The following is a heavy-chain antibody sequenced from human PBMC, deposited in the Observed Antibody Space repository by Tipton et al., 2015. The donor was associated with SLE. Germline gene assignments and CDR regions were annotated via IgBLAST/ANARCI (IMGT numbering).Heavy chain of an antibody. CDR2: IYYSGST. CDR3: VRAPETWIKHDFWSGPFDY. V-gene: IGHV4-39*07. CDR1: GGSISSSSYY. D-gene: IGHD3-3*01. J-gene: IGHJ4*02. Sequence: TLSLTCTVSGGSISSSSYYWGWIRQPPGKGLEWIGSIYYSGSTYYNPSLKSRVTISVDTSKNQFSLKLNSVTAADTAVYYCVRAPETWIKHDFWSGPFDYWGQGALVTVSS.